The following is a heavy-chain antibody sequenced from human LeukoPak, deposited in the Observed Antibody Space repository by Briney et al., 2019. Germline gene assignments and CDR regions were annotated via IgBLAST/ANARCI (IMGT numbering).Heavy chain of an antibody. CDR3: ARHDNPGLDYDFWSGYYSAGGFDP. CDR1: DGSIISGSYY. Sequence: PSETLSLTCTVSDGSIISGSYYWSWIRQAAGKGLECIGHIYTSGSTNYNPSYNPSLKSRVTVLLDTSKNQFSLRLTSVTAADTAVYYCARHDNPGLDYDFWSGYYSAGGFDPWGQGTLVTVSS. V-gene: IGHV4-61*09. CDR2: IYTSGST. D-gene: IGHD3-3*01. J-gene: IGHJ5*02.